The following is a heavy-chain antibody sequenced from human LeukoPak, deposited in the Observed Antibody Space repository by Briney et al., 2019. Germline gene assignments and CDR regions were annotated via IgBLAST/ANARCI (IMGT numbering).Heavy chain of an antibody. J-gene: IGHJ6*02. CDR3: ASTRKMDGIDYYDSSGYPPPV. Sequence: SETLSLTCAVYGGSFSGYYWSWIRQPPGKGLEWIGEINHSGSTNYNPSLKSRVTISVDTSKNQFSLKLSSVTAADTAVYYCASTRKMDGIDYYDSSGYPPPVWGQGTTVTVSS. CDR1: GGSFSGYY. CDR2: INHSGST. V-gene: IGHV4-34*01. D-gene: IGHD3-22*01.